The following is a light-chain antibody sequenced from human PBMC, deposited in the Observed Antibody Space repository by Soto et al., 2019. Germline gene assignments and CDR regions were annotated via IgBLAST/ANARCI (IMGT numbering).Light chain of an antibody. Sequence: EIVMTQSPATLSVSPGERATLSCRASQSVSSDLAWYQQKPGRAPRLLIYGASSRATGIPARFSGSGSGTEFTLTISSLQSEDFVVYYCQQYNNWPLTFGGGTKVEI. CDR3: QQYNNWPLT. CDR2: GAS. CDR1: QSVSSD. J-gene: IGKJ4*01. V-gene: IGKV3-15*01.